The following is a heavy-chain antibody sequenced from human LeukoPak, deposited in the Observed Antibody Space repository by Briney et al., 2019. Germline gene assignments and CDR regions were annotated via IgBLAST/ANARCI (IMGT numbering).Heavy chain of an antibody. V-gene: IGHV3-66*01. CDR2: IYSGDST. J-gene: IGHJ4*02. Sequence: PGGSLRLSCAASGFTVSSNYMSWVRQAPGKGLEWVSVIYSGDSTYYADSVKGRFTISRDKSKNTLYLQMNSLRAEDTAVYYCARDIGGIYRGYFDYWGQGTLVTVSS. D-gene: IGHD1-14*01. CDR1: GFTVSSNY. CDR3: ARDIGGIYRGYFDY.